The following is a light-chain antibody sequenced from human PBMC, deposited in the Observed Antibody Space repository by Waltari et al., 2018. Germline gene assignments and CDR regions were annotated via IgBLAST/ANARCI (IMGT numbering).Light chain of an antibody. J-gene: IGLJ2*01. CDR3: SSYTSVNTR. CDR2: DVA. CDR1: RSDVDALNF. Sequence: QSALTQPASMSGSPGQSITISCTGTRSDVDALNFFPCYQQYPGTAPKLINYDVAIRPSGVSHRFSGSRSGNTASLTISGLQAEDEADYYCSSYTSVNTRFGGGTKLTVL. V-gene: IGLV2-14*03.